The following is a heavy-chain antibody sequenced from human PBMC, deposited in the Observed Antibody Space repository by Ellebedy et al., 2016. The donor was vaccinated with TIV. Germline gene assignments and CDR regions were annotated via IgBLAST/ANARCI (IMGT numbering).Heavy chain of an antibody. D-gene: IGHD2-15*01. CDR3: SKDAEVVPIYRMDV. V-gene: IGHV3-23*01. J-gene: IGHJ6*02. CDR1: GFTFSFYA. CDR2: ISGSGDST. Sequence: PGGSLRLSCAASGFTFSFYAMNWVRQAPGKGLEWVSAISGSGDSTYYADSVKGRFTISRDNSKNTLYLQMNSLRAEDTAVYYCSKDAEVVPIYRMDVWGQGTTVTVSS.